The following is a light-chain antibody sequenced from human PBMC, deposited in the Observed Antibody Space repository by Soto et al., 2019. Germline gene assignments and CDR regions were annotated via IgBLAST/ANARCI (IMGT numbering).Light chain of an antibody. Sequence: EIVCTQYPATLSVSPGERVTLSCRASQNLHSFLNWYQQRPGQAPRPLIYDGSKRAAGIPARFSGSGSGTEFTLRISSLQSEDSAVYYCQQYNNWPPITFGPGTRLEIK. V-gene: IGKV3D-15*01. J-gene: IGKJ5*01. CDR1: QNLHSF. CDR2: DGS. CDR3: QQYNNWPPIT.